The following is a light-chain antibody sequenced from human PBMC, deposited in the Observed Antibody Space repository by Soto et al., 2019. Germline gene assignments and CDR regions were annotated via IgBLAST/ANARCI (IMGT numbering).Light chain of an antibody. CDR3: NQYNISPVT. CDR2: VAS. V-gene: IGKV3-20*01. CDR1: QSVSSSY. Sequence: EILLTQSPATLSLSPGERATLTCRASQSVSSSYLAWYQQKPSQAPRLLIYVASSRATGLPHRFGGSESGTHSPLTISSLEPEDFPVYYCNQYNISPVTSGGGPRLE. J-gene: IGKJ4*01.